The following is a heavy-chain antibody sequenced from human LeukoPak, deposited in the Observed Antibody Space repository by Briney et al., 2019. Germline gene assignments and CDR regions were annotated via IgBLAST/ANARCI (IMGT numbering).Heavy chain of an antibody. D-gene: IGHD3-22*01. CDR1: GYSFTDFY. V-gene: IGHV1-2*02. CDR2: INPNSGGT. CDR3: ARELLYDSSGYTH. Sequence: ASVKVSCKASGYSFTDFYIHWLRQAPGQGLEWMGWINPNSGGTNYAQKFQGRVTMTRDTSISTAYMELSRLRSDDTAVYYCARELLYDSSGYTHWGQGTLVTVSS. J-gene: IGHJ4*02.